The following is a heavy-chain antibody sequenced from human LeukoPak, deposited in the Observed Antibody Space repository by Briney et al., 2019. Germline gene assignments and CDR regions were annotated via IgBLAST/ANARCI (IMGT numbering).Heavy chain of an antibody. V-gene: IGHV1-18*01. CDR2: ISAYNGNT. Sequence: ASVKVSCKASGYTLTTYAFSWVRQAPGQGLEWMGWISAYNGNTNYAQKLQGRVTMTTDTSTSTAYMELRSLRSDDTVVYYCARASSAVAAAGTNFDYWGPGTLVTVS. J-gene: IGHJ4*02. CDR3: ARASSAVAAAGTNFDY. D-gene: IGHD6-19*01. CDR1: GYTLTTYA.